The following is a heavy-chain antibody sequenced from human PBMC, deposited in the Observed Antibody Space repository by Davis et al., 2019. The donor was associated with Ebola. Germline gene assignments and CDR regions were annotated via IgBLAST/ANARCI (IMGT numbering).Heavy chain of an antibody. CDR2: IYYSGST. J-gene: IGHJ4*02. D-gene: IGHD5-12*01. CDR3: TRQRGYSGYGRFDY. Sequence: SETLSLTCTVSGGSISSYYWGWIRQPPGKGLEWIGSIYYSGSTYYNPSLKSRVTISVDTSKNQFSLKLSSVTAADTAVYYCTRQRGYSGYGRFDYWGQGTLVTVSS. CDR1: GGSISSYY. V-gene: IGHV4-39*01.